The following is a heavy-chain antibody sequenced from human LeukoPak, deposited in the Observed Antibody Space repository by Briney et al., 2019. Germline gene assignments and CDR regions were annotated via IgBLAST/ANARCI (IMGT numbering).Heavy chain of an antibody. J-gene: IGHJ5*02. V-gene: IGHV3-33*01. CDR3: ARDRGSGWPFDP. CDR2: IWYDGSNK. Sequence: GGSLRLSCAASGFTFSSYGMHWVRQAPGKGLEWVAVIWYDGSNKYYADSVKGRFTISRDNSKNTLYLQMNSLRAEDTAVYYCARDRGSGWPFDPWGQGTLVTVSS. D-gene: IGHD6-19*01. CDR1: GFTFSSYG.